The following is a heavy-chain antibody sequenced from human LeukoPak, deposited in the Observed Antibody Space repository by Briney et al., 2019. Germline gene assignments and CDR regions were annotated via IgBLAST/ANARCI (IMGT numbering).Heavy chain of an antibody. CDR1: GGSFSGYY. V-gene: IGHV4-34*01. Sequence: SETLSLTCAVYGGSFSGYYWSWIRQPPGKGLEWIGEINHSGSTNYNPSLKSRVTISVDTSKNQFSLKLSSVTAADTAVYYCARDHVWGSYRYTLGWGQGTLVTVSS. D-gene: IGHD3-16*02. J-gene: IGHJ4*02. CDR2: INHSGST. CDR3: ARDHVWGSYRYTLG.